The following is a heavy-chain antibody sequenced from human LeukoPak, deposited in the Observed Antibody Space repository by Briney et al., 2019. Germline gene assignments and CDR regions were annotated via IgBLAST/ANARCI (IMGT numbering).Heavy chain of an antibody. CDR2: ISSSGSTI. CDR3: ARAMVTIYYYYMDV. J-gene: IGHJ6*03. CDR1: GFTFSSYE. Sequence: GGSLRLSCAASGFTFSSYEMNWVRQAPGKGLEWVSYISSSGSTIYDADSVKGRFTISRDNAKNSLYLQMNSLRAEDTAVYYCARAMVTIYYYYMDVWGKGTTVTISS. D-gene: IGHD5-18*01. V-gene: IGHV3-48*03.